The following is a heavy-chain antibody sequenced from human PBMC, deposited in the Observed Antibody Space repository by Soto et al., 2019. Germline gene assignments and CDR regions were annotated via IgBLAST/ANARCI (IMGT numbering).Heavy chain of an antibody. CDR3: ARQDYPDNWFDP. CDR2: MSANSGNT. J-gene: IGHJ5*02. CDR1: GYTFTSYG. Sequence: EASVKVSCKASGYTFTSYGISWVRQAPGQGLEWMGWMSANSGNTNYAQKLQGRVTMTTNTSISTAYMELSSLRSDDTAVYYCARQDYPDNWFDPWGHGTLVTVSS. D-gene: IGHD4-17*01. V-gene: IGHV1-18*01.